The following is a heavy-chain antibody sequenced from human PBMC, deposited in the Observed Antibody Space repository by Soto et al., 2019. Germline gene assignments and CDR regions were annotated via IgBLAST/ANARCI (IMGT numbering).Heavy chain of an antibody. Sequence: PGGSLRLSCAASGFTFSSYAMSWVRQAPGKGLEWVSAISGSGGSTYYADSVKGRFTISRDNSKNTLYLQMNSLRAEDTAVYYCARANTPHSTAPSWGQGTLVTVSS. CDR2: ISGSGGST. D-gene: IGHD1-1*01. J-gene: IGHJ5*02. V-gene: IGHV3-23*01. CDR3: ARANTPHSTAPS. CDR1: GFTFSSYA.